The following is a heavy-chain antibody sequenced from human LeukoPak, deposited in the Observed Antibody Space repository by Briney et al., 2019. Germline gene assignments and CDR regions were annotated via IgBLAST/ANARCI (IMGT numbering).Heavy chain of an antibody. D-gene: IGHD2-2*01. CDR3: WKAQIGPAGFDH. J-gene: IGHJ4*01. CDR2: IYYSGST. V-gene: IGHV4-31*03. CDR1: GGSISSGGYY. Sequence: SETLSLTCTVSGGSISSGGYYWSWIRQHPGKGLEWIGYIYYSGSTYYNPSLKSRVTISVDTSKNQFSLKLSSVTAADTAVYYLWKAQIGPAGFDHRGQGTLGTGSS.